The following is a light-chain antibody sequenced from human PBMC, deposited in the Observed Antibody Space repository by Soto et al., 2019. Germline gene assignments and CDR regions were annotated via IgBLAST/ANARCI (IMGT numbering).Light chain of an antibody. CDR3: QQFGSSSWT. Sequence: ETVLTQSPATLSVSPGETATLSCTTSQGLNRNLAWYQQKLGQAPRVLVYGASTRAAGIPARFSGSGSGTEFILTISSLQSEDFAVYYCQQFGSSSWTFGQGTKVDIK. V-gene: IGKV3-15*01. CDR2: GAS. J-gene: IGKJ1*01. CDR1: QGLNRN.